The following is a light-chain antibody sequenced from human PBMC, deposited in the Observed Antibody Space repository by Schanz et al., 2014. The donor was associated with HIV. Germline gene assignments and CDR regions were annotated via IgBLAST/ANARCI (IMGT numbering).Light chain of an antibody. CDR2: DVT. Sequence: QSALTQPASVSGSPGQSITISCTGTSNDVGTYNLVSWYQQHPGKAPQLMIYDVTKRPSGVPDRFSGSKSGNTASLTVSGLQAEDEAYYYCAAWDDSLTGWVFGGGTKLTVL. CDR1: SNDVGTYNL. J-gene: IGLJ3*02. CDR3: AAWDDSLTGWV. V-gene: IGLV2-14*02.